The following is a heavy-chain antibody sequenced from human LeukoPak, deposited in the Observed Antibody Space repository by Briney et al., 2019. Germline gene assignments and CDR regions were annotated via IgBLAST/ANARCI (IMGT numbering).Heavy chain of an antibody. CDR1: GGSFSGYY. CDR2: INHSGST. D-gene: IGHD3-9*01. Sequence: SETLSLTCAVYGGSFSGYYWSWIRQPPGKGLEWIGEINHSGSTNYNPSLKMRVTISVDTSKNQFSLKLSSVTAADTAVYYCARGGGLRYFDWLFRPFDYWGQGTLVTVSS. CDR3: ARGGGLRYFDWLFRPFDY. J-gene: IGHJ4*02. V-gene: IGHV4-34*01.